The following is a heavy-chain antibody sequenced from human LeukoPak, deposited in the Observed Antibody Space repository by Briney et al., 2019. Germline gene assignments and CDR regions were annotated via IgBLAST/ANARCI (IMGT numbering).Heavy chain of an antibody. CDR1: GFTFSDYF. Sequence: GGSLRLSCAASGFTFSDYFMSWIRQAPGKGLEWVTYISRSGTTIYYADSVKGRFTISRDNAKNSLYLQMNSLRADDTAVYYCARDPEHTAMINFDYWGQGTLVTVSS. J-gene: IGHJ4*02. CDR2: ISRSGTTI. D-gene: IGHD5-18*01. V-gene: IGHV3-11*01. CDR3: ARDPEHTAMINFDY.